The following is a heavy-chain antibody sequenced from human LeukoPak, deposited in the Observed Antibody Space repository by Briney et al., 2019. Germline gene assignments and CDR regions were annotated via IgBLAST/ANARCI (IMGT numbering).Heavy chain of an antibody. V-gene: IGHV3-23*01. CDR3: AKERIVVVPAAIGPLGY. Sequence: GGSLRLSCAASGFTFSSYAMSWVRQAPGKGLEWVSAISGSGGSTYYADSVKGRFTISRDNSKTTLYLQMNSLRAEDTAVYYCAKERIVVVPAAIGPLGYWGQGTLVTVSS. D-gene: IGHD2-2*02. CDR2: ISGSGGST. CDR1: GFTFSSYA. J-gene: IGHJ4*02.